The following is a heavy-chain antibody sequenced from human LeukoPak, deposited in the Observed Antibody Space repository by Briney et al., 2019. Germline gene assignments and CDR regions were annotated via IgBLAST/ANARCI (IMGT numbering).Heavy chain of an antibody. V-gene: IGHV4-59*01. D-gene: IGHD2-2*01. CDR2: IYYRGPT. Sequence: PSETLCLTGTISSSSISNYYRNWIRQPPGKGLEWIGYIYYRGPTNSNPSLKSRVAISIATSANNFSLNLISVTAADTAVYYCAQGTTKWPYYFDSWAQGTLVTVSS. CDR1: SSSISNYY. CDR3: AQGTTKWPYYFDS. J-gene: IGHJ4*02.